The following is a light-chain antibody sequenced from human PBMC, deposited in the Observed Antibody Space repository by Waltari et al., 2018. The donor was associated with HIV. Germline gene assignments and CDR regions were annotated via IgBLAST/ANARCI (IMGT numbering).Light chain of an antibody. J-gene: IGKJ2*01. Sequence: DIQMTQSTSSLSASVGGSVTINCRASQSVKSHLNWYQVKPRRAPKLLIYGASSLQTGVPSRFTGSGTGTDFTLTINSLQPEDFSTYYCQQSYDLPYTFGQGTKLE. CDR3: QQSYDLPYT. CDR2: GAS. V-gene: IGKV1-39*01. CDR1: QSVKSH.